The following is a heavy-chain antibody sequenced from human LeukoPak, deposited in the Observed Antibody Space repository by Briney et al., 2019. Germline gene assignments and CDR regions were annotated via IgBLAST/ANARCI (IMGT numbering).Heavy chain of an antibody. Sequence: PGGSLRLSCAASGFTFSNYWMHWVRQAPGKGLEWVANIKQDGSEKYYVGSVKGRFSISRDNAKNSVYLQMNSLRAEDTAVYYCARDAGGGDFDYWGQGTLVTVSS. CDR1: GFTFSNYW. CDR2: IKQDGSEK. CDR3: ARDAGGGDFDY. J-gene: IGHJ4*02. V-gene: IGHV3-7*03. D-gene: IGHD3-16*01.